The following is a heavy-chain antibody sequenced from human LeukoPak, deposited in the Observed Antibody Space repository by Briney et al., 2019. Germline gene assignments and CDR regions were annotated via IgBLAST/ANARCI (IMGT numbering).Heavy chain of an antibody. CDR3: ARREAPDEGRIDY. Sequence: GGSLKISCKGSGYSFTSYWIGWVRQIPGKGLEWMGIIYAGDSDTRYSPSFQGQVTISADKSISTAYLQWSSLKASDTAMYYCARREAPDEGRIDYWGQGTLVTVSS. CDR2: IYAGDSDT. CDR1: GYSFTSYW. V-gene: IGHV5-51*01. J-gene: IGHJ4*02. D-gene: IGHD1-26*01.